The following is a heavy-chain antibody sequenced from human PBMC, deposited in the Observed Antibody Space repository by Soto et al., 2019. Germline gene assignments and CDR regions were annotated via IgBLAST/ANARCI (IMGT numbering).Heavy chain of an antibody. J-gene: IGHJ6*02. Sequence: EVQLLESGGGLVQPGGSLRLSCAASGFTFSSYAMSWVRQAPGKGLEWVSAISGSGGSTYYADSVKGRFTISRDNSKNTLYLQMNSLRPEDTAVYYCAKSDLKSLPGSYYYYYGMDVWGQGTTVTVSS. D-gene: IGHD3-10*01. CDR3: AKSDLKSLPGSYYYYYGMDV. CDR2: ISGSGGST. CDR1: GFTFSSYA. V-gene: IGHV3-23*01.